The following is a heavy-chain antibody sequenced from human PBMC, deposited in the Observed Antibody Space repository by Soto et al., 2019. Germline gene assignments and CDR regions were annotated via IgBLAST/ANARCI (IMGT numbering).Heavy chain of an antibody. CDR2: ISCGGVRK. CDR3: AKDIRNDVPPTDGFYL. J-gene: IGHJ3*01. CDR1: GFTFRRHG. D-gene: IGHD1-1*01. V-gene: IGHV3-30*18. Sequence: GGSLRLSCAASGFTFRRHGMNWVRQAPGKGLEWLTIISCGGVRKFYTESVKGRFTITRDNSKNMLFLQMNSLRAEDTDVSYCAKDIRNDVPPTDGFYLWGQGTMVTVSS.